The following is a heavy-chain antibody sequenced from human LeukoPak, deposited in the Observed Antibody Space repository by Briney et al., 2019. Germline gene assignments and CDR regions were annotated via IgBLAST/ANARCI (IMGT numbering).Heavy chain of an antibody. D-gene: IGHD2-21*02. V-gene: IGHV3-48*01. J-gene: IGHJ4*02. CDR3: AKALEVTAIFDY. CDR2: ISSSTTTI. CDR1: GFTFSNYG. Sequence: RGSLRLSCAASGFTFSNYGMNWVRQAPGKGLEWVSHISSSTTTIYYADSVKGRFTISRDNSKNTLYLQMNSLRAEDTAVYYCAKALEVTAIFDYWGQGTLVTVSS.